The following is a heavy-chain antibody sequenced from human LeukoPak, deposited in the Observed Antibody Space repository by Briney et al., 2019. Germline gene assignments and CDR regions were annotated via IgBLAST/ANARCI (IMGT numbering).Heavy chain of an antibody. J-gene: IGHJ4*02. CDR2: IYTSGST. V-gene: IGHV4-4*07. CDR1: GGSISSYY. CDR3: AREERITMIVVVISH. D-gene: IGHD3-22*01. Sequence: PSETLSLTCTVSGGSISSYYWSWIRQPAGKGLEWIGRIYTSGSTNYNPSLKSRVTMSVDTSKNQFSQKLSSVTAADTAVYYCAREERITMIVVVISHWGQGTLVTVSS.